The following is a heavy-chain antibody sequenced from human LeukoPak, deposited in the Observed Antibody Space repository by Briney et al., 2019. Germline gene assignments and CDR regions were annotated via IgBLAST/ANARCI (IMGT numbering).Heavy chain of an antibody. V-gene: IGHV3-53*01. CDR2: IYSGGST. J-gene: IGHJ4*02. Sequence: GGSLRLSCAASGFTVSSNYMSWVRQAPGKGLEWVSVIYSGGSTYYADSVTGRFTVSRDNYRNTLYLQMNNLRAEDTAIYYCAKSSWEIGFHNWGQGTRVTVSS. CDR3: AKSSWEIGFHN. CDR1: GFTVSSNY. D-gene: IGHD1-26*01.